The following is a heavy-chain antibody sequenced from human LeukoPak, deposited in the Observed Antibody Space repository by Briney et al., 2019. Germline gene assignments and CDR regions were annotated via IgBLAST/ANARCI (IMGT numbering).Heavy chain of an antibody. CDR3: ARAQYRSSGNGMDV. CDR1: GFTFSDYY. D-gene: IGHD3-10*01. CDR2: ISSSRSYT. Sequence: GGSLRLSCAASGFTFSDYYMSWVRQAPGKGLEWVSYISSSRSYTNYAESVKGRFTISRDNAKNSQYLQMNSLRAEDTAVYYCARAQYRSSGNGMDVWGQGTTVTVSS. V-gene: IGHV3-11*05. J-gene: IGHJ6*02.